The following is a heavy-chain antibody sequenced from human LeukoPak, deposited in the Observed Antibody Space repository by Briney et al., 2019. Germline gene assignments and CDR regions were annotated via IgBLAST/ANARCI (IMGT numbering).Heavy chain of an antibody. Sequence: PGGSLRLSCAASGFTFSSYAMSWVRQAPGKGLEWVSAIRTAGDTYYSGAVKGRFTISREDAKTSLYLQMNSLRVGDTAVYYCTRKRGGAFDIWGQGTMVTVSS. J-gene: IGHJ3*02. V-gene: IGHV3-13*01. CDR3: TRKRGGAFDI. CDR1: GFTFSSYA. CDR2: IRTAGDT.